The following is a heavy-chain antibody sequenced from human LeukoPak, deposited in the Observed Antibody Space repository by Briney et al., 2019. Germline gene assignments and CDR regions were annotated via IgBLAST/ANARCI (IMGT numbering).Heavy chain of an antibody. J-gene: IGHJ5*02. CDR2: INHSGST. Sequence: PSETLSLTCTVYGGSFSGYYWSWIRQPPGKGLEWIGEINHSGSTNYNPSLKSRVTISVDTSKNQFSLKLSSVTAADTAVYYCARGFLSYGYVLWFDPWGQGTLVTVSS. D-gene: IGHD5-18*01. V-gene: IGHV4-34*01. CDR3: ARGFLSYGYVLWFDP. CDR1: GGSFSGYY.